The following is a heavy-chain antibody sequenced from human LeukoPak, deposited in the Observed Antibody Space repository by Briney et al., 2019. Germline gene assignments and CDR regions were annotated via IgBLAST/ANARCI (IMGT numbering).Heavy chain of an antibody. Sequence: GASVKVSCKASGYTFTSYGISWERQAPGQGLEWMGWISAYNGNTNYAQKLQGRVTMTTDTSTSTAYMELRSLRSDDTAVYYCAREGWGIAAANSWFDPWGQGTLVTVSS. D-gene: IGHD6-13*01. J-gene: IGHJ5*02. CDR1: GYTFTSYG. CDR2: ISAYNGNT. V-gene: IGHV1-18*04. CDR3: AREGWGIAAANSWFDP.